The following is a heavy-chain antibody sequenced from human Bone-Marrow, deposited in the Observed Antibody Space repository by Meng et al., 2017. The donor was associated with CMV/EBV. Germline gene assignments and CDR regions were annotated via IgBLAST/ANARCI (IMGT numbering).Heavy chain of an antibody. CDR3: ARDWGDYGTRWGMDV. CDR2: ITTSGDRI. V-gene: IGHV3-11*04. Sequence: GESLKISCAASGFTFSDHYMTWMRQAPGKGLEWVSYITTSGDRIYYSDSVKGRFTISRDNAKNSLYLQMNSLRAEDTAVYYCARDWGDYGTRWGMDVWGQGTTVTVSS. J-gene: IGHJ6*02. D-gene: IGHD4-17*01. CDR1: GFTFSDHY.